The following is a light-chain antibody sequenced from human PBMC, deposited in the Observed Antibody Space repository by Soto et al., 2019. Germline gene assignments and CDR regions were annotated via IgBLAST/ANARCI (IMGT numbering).Light chain of an antibody. J-gene: IGKJ4*01. V-gene: IGKV3-20*01. CDR3: QQYDSSPLT. Sequence: EIVLTQSPGTLSLSPGERATLSCRASQSVSSSYLAWYQQKPGQAPRLLNYGASIRATGIPDRFSGSGSGTDFTLTISRLEPEDFAVYYCQQYDSSPLTFGGGTKVEIK. CDR2: GAS. CDR1: QSVSSSY.